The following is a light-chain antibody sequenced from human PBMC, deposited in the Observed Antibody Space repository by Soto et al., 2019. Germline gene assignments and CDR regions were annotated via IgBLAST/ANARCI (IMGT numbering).Light chain of an antibody. CDR1: QSVSSN. J-gene: IGKJ1*01. Sequence: EIVMTQSPATLSVSPGERATLSCRASQSVSSNLAWYQQKPGQAPRLLIYGASTRATGIPARFSGSGSGTEFTLNISSLQSEDFGVYYCQQYNNWPPWTFGQGTKVEIK. V-gene: IGKV3-15*01. CDR2: GAS. CDR3: QQYNNWPPWT.